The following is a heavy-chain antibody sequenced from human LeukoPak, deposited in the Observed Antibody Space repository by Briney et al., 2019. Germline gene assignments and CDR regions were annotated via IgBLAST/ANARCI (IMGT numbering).Heavy chain of an antibody. D-gene: IGHD2-2*01. V-gene: IGHV1-69*13. Sequence: GASVKVSCKASGYTFTSYGISWVRQAPGQGLEWMGGIIPIFGTANYAQKFQGRVTITADESTSTAYMELSSLRSEDTAVYYCAREDIVVVPAAMGAFDIWGQGTMVTVSS. CDR1: GYTFTSYG. CDR3: AREDIVVVPAAMGAFDI. CDR2: IIPIFGTA. J-gene: IGHJ3*02.